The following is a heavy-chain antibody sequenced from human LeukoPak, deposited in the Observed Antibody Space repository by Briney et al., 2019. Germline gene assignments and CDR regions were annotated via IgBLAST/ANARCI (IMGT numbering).Heavy chain of an antibody. V-gene: IGHV4-59*08. CDR3: ARLGPQLLDY. CDR1: GGSISSYY. CDR2: IYYSGST. J-gene: IGHJ4*02. Sequence: SETLSLTCTVSGGSISSYYWSWIRQPPGKGLKWIGYIYYSGSTNYNPSLKSRVTISVDTSKNQFSLKLSSVTAADTAVYYCARLGPQLLDYWGQGTLVTVSS. D-gene: IGHD1-26*01.